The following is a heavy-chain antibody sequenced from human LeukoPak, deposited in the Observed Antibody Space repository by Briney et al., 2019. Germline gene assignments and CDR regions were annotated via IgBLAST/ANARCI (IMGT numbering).Heavy chain of an antibody. CDR2: ISSSGSTI. CDR3: AGRGDYYYYYYMGV. Sequence: PGGSLRLSCAASGFTFSDYYMSWIRQAPGKGLEWVSYISSSGSTIYYADSVKGRFTISRDNAKNSLYLQMNSLRAEDTAVYYCAGRGDYYYYYYMGVWGKGTTVTSP. J-gene: IGHJ6*03. CDR1: GFTFSDYY. V-gene: IGHV3-11*04. D-gene: IGHD3-10*01.